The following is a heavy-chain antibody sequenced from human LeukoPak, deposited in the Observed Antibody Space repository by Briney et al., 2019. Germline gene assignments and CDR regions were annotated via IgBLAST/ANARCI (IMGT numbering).Heavy chain of an antibody. CDR2: INPSGDST. CDR3: ASRATVTTNSQVDF. V-gene: IGHV1-46*01. D-gene: IGHD4-17*01. Sequence: ASVKVPCKASGYTFTSYHIYWVRQAPGQGLEWMGVINPSGDSTTYAQKFQGRVTMTRDTSTSTVYMELFSLRSGDTAVYYCASRATVTTNSQVDFWGQGTLVTVSS. J-gene: IGHJ4*02. CDR1: GYTFTSYH.